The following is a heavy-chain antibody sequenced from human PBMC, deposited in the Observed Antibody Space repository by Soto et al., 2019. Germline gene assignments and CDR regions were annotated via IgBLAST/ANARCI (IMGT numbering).Heavy chain of an antibody. J-gene: IGHJ6*02. V-gene: IGHV3-33*01. Sequence: VESGGGVVQPGRSLRLSCAASGFTFSSFGMHWVRQAPGKGLEWVSLIWYDGSKKSYGDSVKGRFTISRDNSRNTVYLQMNSLRADDTAAYYCARDASYYSLWSGYYPSRNGMDVWGQGTTVTVSS. CDR1: GFTFSSFG. CDR2: IWYDGSKK. D-gene: IGHD3-3*01. CDR3: ARDASYYSLWSGYYPSRNGMDV.